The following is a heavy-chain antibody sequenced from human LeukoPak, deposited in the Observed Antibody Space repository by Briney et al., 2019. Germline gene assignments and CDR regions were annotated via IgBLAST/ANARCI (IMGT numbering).Heavy chain of an antibody. CDR3: ARYIRSGDYYLDV. D-gene: IGHD3-3*01. Sequence: SETLSLTCSVSGGSITSHYWSWIRQPPGNGLEWIGYIYYTGSTIYNPSLKSRATISIYKSENQVSLKLSSVTAADTALYYCARYIRSGDYYLDVWGKGTTVTVSS. CDR1: GGSITSHY. CDR2: IYYTGST. J-gene: IGHJ6*03. V-gene: IGHV4-59*11.